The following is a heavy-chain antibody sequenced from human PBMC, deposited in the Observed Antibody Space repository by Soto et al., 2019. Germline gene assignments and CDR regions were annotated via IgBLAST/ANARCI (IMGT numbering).Heavy chain of an antibody. Sequence: QITLKESGPTLVKPTQPLTLTCTFSGFSLTTSGVGVGWIRQPPGKALEWLAIIYWDDDKRYSPSLKRRLTITKDTSNNQVVRTMTNRDPADTATYCCAQRTTTVTWGFDPWGQGTLVTVSS. V-gene: IGHV2-5*02. D-gene: IGHD4-17*01. CDR1: GFSLTTSGVG. CDR3: AQRTTTVTWGFDP. J-gene: IGHJ5*02. CDR2: IYWDDDK.